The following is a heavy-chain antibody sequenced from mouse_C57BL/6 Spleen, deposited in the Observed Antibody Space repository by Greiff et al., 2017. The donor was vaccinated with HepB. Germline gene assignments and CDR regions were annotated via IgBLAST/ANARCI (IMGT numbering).Heavy chain of an antibody. V-gene: IGHV1-82*01. CDR1: GYAFSSSW. CDR2: IYPGDGDT. D-gene: IGHD1-1*01. CDR3: ARSSRFITTVVAPFDY. Sequence: VQLQQSGPELVKPGASVKISCKASGYAFSSSWMNWVKQRPGKGLEWIGRIYPGDGDTNYNGKFKGKATLTADKSSSTAYMQLSSLTSEDSAVYFCARSSRFITTVVAPFDYWGQGTTLTVSS. J-gene: IGHJ2*01.